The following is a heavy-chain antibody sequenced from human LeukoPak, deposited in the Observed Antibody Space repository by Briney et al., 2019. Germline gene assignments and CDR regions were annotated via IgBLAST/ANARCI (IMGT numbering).Heavy chain of an antibody. Sequence: SETLSLTCAVYGGSFSGYYWSWIRQPPGKGLEWIGEINHSGSTNYNPSLKSRVTISVDTSKNQFSLKLSSVTAADTAVYYCARGSRSYYDILTPDYWGQGTLVTVSS. J-gene: IGHJ4*02. CDR2: INHSGST. CDR3: ARGSRSYYDILTPDY. D-gene: IGHD3-9*01. CDR1: GGSFSGYY. V-gene: IGHV4-34*01.